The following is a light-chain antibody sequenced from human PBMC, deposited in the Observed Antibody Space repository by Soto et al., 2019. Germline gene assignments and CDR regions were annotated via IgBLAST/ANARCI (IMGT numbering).Light chain of an antibody. V-gene: IGKV3-20*01. CDR3: QQYGSSPPTT. J-gene: IGKJ5*01. Sequence: EVVLTQSPGTLSLSPGETATLSCWASQSVSGNYLAWYQQKPGQAPRLLIHDASNRATGIPDRFSGSGSGTDFTLTISRLEPEDFAMYYCQQYGSSPPTTFGQGTRLEIQ. CDR2: DAS. CDR1: QSVSGNY.